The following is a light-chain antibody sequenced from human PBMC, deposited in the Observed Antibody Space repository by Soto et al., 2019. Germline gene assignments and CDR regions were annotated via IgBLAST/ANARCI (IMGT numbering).Light chain of an antibody. CDR1: QDISNY. CDR2: DAS. V-gene: IGKV1-33*01. J-gene: IGKJ4*01. CDR3: QHYENLPLT. Sequence: DLQMTQSPSSLSASVGDRVTITCQASQDISNYLNWYQQKPGKAPKLLIYDASNLKTGVPSRFSGSGSGTHFTFTISSLQPEDIATYYCQHYENLPLTFGGGTKVEIK.